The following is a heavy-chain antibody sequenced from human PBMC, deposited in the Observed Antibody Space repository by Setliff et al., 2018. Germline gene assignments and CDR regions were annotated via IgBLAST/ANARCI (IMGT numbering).Heavy chain of an antibody. D-gene: IGHD1-7*01. CDR1: GGTLSSYG. Sequence: SVKVSCKASGGTLSSYGISWVRQAPGQGLEWMGGTIPIFGTTDYAQKFQGRVTIITDESTSTAFMQLSSLRSEDTAVYYCARYITGTTPADYWGQGTLVTVSS. J-gene: IGHJ4*02. V-gene: IGHV1-69*05. CDR3: ARYITGTTPADY. CDR2: TIPIFGTT.